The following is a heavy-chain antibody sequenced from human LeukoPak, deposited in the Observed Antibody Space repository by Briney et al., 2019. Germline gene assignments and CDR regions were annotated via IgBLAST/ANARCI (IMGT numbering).Heavy chain of an antibody. CDR2: SNAGNGNT. CDR1: GYTFTTYA. CDR3: ARDRWSSSSSEGTLDI. Sequence: ASVNVSCKASGYTFTTYAMHWVRQAPGPRLEWMGWSNAGNGNTKYSQKFQGRVTMTTDTSTSTAYMELRSLRSDDTAVYYCARDRWSSSSSEGTLDIWGQGTMVTVSS. J-gene: IGHJ3*02. V-gene: IGHV1-3*01. D-gene: IGHD6-6*01.